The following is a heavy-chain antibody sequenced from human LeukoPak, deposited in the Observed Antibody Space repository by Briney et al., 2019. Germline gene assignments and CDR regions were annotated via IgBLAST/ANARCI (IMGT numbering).Heavy chain of an antibody. J-gene: IGHJ4*02. Sequence: ASVKVSCKASGYTFTSYGISLVRQAPGQGLEWMGWISAYNGGTNYAQKFQGRVTMTRDTSISTAYMELSRLRSDDTAVYYCARSRGRAAAGNFDYWGQGTLVTVSS. V-gene: IGHV1-18*01. CDR1: GYTFTSYG. CDR3: ARSRGRAAAGNFDY. CDR2: ISAYNGGT. D-gene: IGHD6-13*01.